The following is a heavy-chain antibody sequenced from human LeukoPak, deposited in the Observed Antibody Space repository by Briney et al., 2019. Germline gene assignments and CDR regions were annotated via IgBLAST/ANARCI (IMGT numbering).Heavy chain of an antibody. Sequence: SETLSLTCAVYGGSFSAYYWSWVRQSPGRGLEWIAEINHRGDTNYNPSVKSRVTISVDTSKNQFSLKVTSLTAADTAIYYCARGPTISETGYFDYWGQGTLVTVSS. D-gene: IGHD1-1*01. V-gene: IGHV4-34*01. J-gene: IGHJ4*03. CDR2: INHRGDT. CDR3: ARGPTISETGYFDY. CDR1: GGSFSAYY.